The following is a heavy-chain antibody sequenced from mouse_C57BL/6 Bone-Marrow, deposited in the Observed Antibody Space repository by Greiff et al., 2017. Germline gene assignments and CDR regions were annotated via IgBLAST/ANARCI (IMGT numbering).Heavy chain of an antibody. CDR3: ARRIVTAFDY. D-gene: IGHD2-3*01. CDR1: GFTFSSYG. CDR2: ISSGGSYT. Sequence: EVQRVESGGDLVKPGGSLKLSCAASGFTFSSYGMSWVRQTPDKRLEWVATISSGGSYTYYPESVKGRFTISRDNAKNTLYLQMSSLKSEDTAMYYCARRIVTAFDYWGQGTTLTVSS. V-gene: IGHV5-6*01. J-gene: IGHJ2*01.